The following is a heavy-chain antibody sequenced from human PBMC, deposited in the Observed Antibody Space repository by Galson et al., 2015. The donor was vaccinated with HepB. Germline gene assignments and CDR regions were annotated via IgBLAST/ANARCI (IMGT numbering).Heavy chain of an antibody. Sequence: SLRLSCAGSGFIFSSFWMHWVRQGPGKGLVWVSRINSGGTTTGYADSVKGRFAMSRDNAKSMLYLQMNSLRVEDTGVYYCARGNWNDVGGAWLDPWGQGTLVTVSS. CDR3: ARGNWNDVGGAWLDP. CDR1: GFIFSSFW. D-gene: IGHD1-20*01. CDR2: INSGGTTT. J-gene: IGHJ5*02. V-gene: IGHV3-74*01.